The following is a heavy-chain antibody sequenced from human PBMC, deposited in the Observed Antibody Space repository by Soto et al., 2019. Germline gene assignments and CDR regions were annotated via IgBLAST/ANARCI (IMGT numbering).Heavy chain of an antibody. Sequence: QVQLVESGGGVVQPGRSLRLSCAASGFTFRDYAMRWVRQAPGKGLEWVTLISSDATNKYLADSVKGRFTISRDNSKNTLYLQMNSLRVEDTGLYYCARQGMAARKYYSTYLDVWGQGTTVIV. D-gene: IGHD6-6*01. CDR3: ARQGMAARKYYSTYLDV. J-gene: IGHJ6*02. CDR1: GFTFRDYA. CDR2: ISSDATNK. V-gene: IGHV3-30-3*01.